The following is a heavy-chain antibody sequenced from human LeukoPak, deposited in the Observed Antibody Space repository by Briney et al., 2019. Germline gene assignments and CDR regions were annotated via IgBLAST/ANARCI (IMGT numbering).Heavy chain of an antibody. CDR3: ARDGGSSGYYLDY. CDR2: INPSGDNT. D-gene: IGHD3-22*01. J-gene: IGHJ4*02. CDR1: GYTFTNNF. V-gene: IGHV1-46*01. Sequence: ASVKVSCKASGYTFTNNFMHWVRQAPGQGLEWIGIINPSGDNTWYAQKFQGRVTMTRDMATSTDYLEVSSLRSEDTAVYYCARDGGSSGYYLDYWGQGTLVTVSS.